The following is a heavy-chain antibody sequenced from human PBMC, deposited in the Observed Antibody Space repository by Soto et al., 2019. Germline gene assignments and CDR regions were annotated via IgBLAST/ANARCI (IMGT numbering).Heavy chain of an antibody. V-gene: IGHV3-23*01. J-gene: IGHJ4*02. CDR3: AKDYDYGDSLPFDY. CDR2: IIGIGDTA. Sequence: EVQLLEAGGGLVQPGESLRLSCAASGFTFRNYGMSWVRQAPGKGLEWLSAIIGIGDTAYYADSVRGRFTISRDNSKNTLYLQLNDLGAEDTDIYYCAKDYDYGDSLPFDYWGQGTLVTVSS. D-gene: IGHD4-17*01. CDR1: GFTFRNYG.